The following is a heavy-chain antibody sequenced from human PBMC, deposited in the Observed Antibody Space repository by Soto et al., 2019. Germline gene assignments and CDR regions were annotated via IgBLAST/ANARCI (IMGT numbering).Heavy chain of an antibody. Sequence: QITLKASGPTLVKPTQTLTLTCTFSGFSFTTYGVGVGWIRQAPGQAPEWLALIYWDDQKTFRSSLESRLTITKETSKDQVVLTITNMDPVDTATYYCTKKGQYHDSSACGRDCYMDVGGKGTTVTVSS. CDR1: GFSFTTYGVG. V-gene: IGHV2-5*02. CDR3: TKKGQYHDSSACGRDCYMDV. D-gene: IGHD2-2*01. CDR2: IYWDDQK. J-gene: IGHJ6*04.